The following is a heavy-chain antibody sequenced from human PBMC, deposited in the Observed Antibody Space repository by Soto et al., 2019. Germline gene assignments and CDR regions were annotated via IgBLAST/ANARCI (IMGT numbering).Heavy chain of an antibody. D-gene: IGHD5-18*01. V-gene: IGHV1-46*01. CDR3: AGVREKRGYSDGPYYYCCMDV. Sequence: ASVKVSCKASGYTFTSYYMHWVRQAPGQGLEWMGIINPSGGSTRYAQKFQGRVTMTRDTSTSTVYMEQRSMRSEDTAVYYCAGVREKRGYSDGPYYYCCMDVWGQGTTVTVSS. CDR2: INPSGGST. J-gene: IGHJ6*02. CDR1: GYTFTSYY.